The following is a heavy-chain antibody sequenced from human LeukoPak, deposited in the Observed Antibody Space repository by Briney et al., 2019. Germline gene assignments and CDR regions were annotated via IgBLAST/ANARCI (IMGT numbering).Heavy chain of an antibody. D-gene: IGHD2-2*01. Sequence: SETLSLTCTVSGGSISSYYWSWIRQPPGKGLEWIGYIYYSGSTNYNPSLKSRVTISVDTSKNQFSLKLSSVTAADTAVYYCARIIRVVPAVTYYYYYMDVWGKGTTVTVSS. CDR3: ARIIRVVPAVTYYYYYMDV. CDR2: IYYSGST. CDR1: GGSISSYY. V-gene: IGHV4-59*12. J-gene: IGHJ6*03.